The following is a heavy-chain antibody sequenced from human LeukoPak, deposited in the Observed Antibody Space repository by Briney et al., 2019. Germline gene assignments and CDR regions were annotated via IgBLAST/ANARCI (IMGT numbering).Heavy chain of an antibody. V-gene: IGHV3-23*01. Sequence: GGSLRLSCAASGFTFSSYAMSWVRQAPGKGLEWVSAISGSGGSTYYADSVKGRFTISRDNSKNTLYLQMNSLRAEDTAVYYCARVSLKLRPSSNYYMDVWGKGTTVTVSS. CDR1: GFTFSSYA. D-gene: IGHD3-3*01. CDR3: ARVSLKLRPSSNYYMDV. J-gene: IGHJ6*03. CDR2: ISGSGGST.